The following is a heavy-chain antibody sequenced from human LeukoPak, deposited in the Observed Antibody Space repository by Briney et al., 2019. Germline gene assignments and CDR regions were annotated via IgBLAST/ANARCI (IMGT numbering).Heavy chain of an antibody. CDR2: ICPGDSDT. J-gene: IGHJ4*03. D-gene: IGHD2-15*01. CDR1: GYSFTSYW. Sequence: GESLKISGKGSGYSFTSYWIGWVRQMPGKGLEWMGIICPGDSDTIYSPSFQGQVTISADKSISTAYLQCSSLKDSDTAMYYCARLPGYCSGGSCYFDYWGQGTLVTVSS. CDR3: ARLPGYCSGGSCYFDY. V-gene: IGHV5-51*01.